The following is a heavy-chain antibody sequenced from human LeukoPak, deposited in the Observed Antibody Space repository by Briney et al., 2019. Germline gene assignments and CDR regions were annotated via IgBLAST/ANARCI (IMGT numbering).Heavy chain of an antibody. J-gene: IGHJ4*02. D-gene: IGHD7-27*01. CDR2: INGNSGAT. CDR3: ARDFSWGPDC. CDR1: GFSLTGHF. Sequence: VTVSCKASGFSLTGHFMHWLRQAPGQGLEWMGWINGNSGATNYAQKFQDRVLMTRDTSINTVYMELSSLRTDDTATYYCARDFSWGPDCWGQGTLVTVSS. V-gene: IGHV1-2*02.